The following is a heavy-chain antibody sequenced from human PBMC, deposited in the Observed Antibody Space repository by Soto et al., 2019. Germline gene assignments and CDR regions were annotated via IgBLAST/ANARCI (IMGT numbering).Heavy chain of an antibody. CDR1: GGSISSYY. V-gene: IGHV4-59*01. J-gene: IGHJ4*02. Sequence: SETLSLTCTVSGGSISSYYWSWIRQPPGKGLEWIGYIYYSGSTNYNPSLKSRVTISVDTSKNQFSLELSSVTAADTAVYYCARLGGTYYFDYWGQGTLVTVSS. D-gene: IGHD2-15*01. CDR2: IYYSGST. CDR3: ARLGGTYYFDY.